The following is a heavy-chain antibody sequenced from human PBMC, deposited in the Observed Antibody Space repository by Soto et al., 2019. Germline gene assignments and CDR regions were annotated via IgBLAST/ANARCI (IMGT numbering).Heavy chain of an antibody. CDR2: ISSSGDST. D-gene: IGHD4-17*01. V-gene: IGHV3-23*01. CDR3: AHPRGYGVFDAVDI. J-gene: IGHJ3*02. Sequence: PGESLKISCAASGFIFSNYAMNWVRQAPGKGLEWVSAISSSGDSTYYAESVRGRFTISRDNSINTLYLHMRSLRPEDTAVYYCAHPRGYGVFDAVDIWGQGTKVTVSS. CDR1: GFIFSNYA.